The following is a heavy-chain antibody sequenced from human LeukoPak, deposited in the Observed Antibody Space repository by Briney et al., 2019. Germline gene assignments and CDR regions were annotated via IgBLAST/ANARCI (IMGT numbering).Heavy chain of an antibody. CDR1: GFTFDDYA. J-gene: IGHJ4*02. CDR2: ISWNSGSI. D-gene: IGHD3-10*01. Sequence: GGSLRLSCAASGFTFDDYAMHWVRQAPGKGLEWVSGISWNSGSIGYADSVKGRFTISRDNAKSSLYLQMNSLRAEDTALYYCAKDISTMVRGKGLDYWGQGTLVTVSS. V-gene: IGHV3-9*01. CDR3: AKDISTMVRGKGLDY.